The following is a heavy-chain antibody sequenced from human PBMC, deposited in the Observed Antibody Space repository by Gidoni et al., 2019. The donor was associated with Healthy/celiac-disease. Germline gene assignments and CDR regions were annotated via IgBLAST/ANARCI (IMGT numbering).Heavy chain of an antibody. Sequence: QVQLQQWGAGLLKPSETLSLTCAVYGGSFSGYYWSWIRQPPGKGLEWIGEINHSGSTNYNPSLKSRVTISVDTSKNQFSLKLSSVTAADTAVYYCARARRSGLTSYYYYGMDVWGQGTTVTVSS. CDR2: INHSGST. D-gene: IGHD2-2*01. V-gene: IGHV4-34*01. CDR1: GGSFSGYY. CDR3: ARARRSGLTSYYYYGMDV. J-gene: IGHJ6*02.